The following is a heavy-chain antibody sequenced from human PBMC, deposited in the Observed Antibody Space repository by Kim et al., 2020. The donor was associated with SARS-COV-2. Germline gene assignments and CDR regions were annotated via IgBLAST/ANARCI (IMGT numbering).Heavy chain of an antibody. Sequence: SVKVSCKASGGTFSSYAISWVRQAPGQGLEWMGGIIPIFGTANYAQKFQGRVTITADESTSTAYMELSSLRSEDTAVYYCASITFGGVIVKRNYYYYYGMDVWGQGTTVTVSS. J-gene: IGHJ6*02. D-gene: IGHD3-16*02. CDR3: ASITFGGVIVKRNYYYYYGMDV. CDR2: IIPIFGTA. V-gene: IGHV1-69*13. CDR1: GGTFSSYA.